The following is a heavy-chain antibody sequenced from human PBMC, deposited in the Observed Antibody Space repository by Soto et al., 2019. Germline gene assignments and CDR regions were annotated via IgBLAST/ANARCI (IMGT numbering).Heavy chain of an antibody. V-gene: IGHV6-1*01. Sequence: QSQTLSLTCAISGDSVSSNSAAWNWIRQSPSRGLEWLGRTYYRSKWYNDYAVSVKSRITINPDKSKNQFSLQLNSVTPDDSAVDYCSREAVETGCFDPWGQGTLVTVSS. J-gene: IGHJ5*02. CDR2: TYYRSKWYN. CDR1: GDSVSSNSAA. CDR3: SREAVETGCFDP. D-gene: IGHD2-15*01.